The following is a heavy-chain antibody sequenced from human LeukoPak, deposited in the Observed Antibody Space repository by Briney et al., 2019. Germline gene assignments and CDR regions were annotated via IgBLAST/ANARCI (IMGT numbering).Heavy chain of an antibody. D-gene: IGHD4-17*01. CDR3: ARLSSHYGDYKVDP. CDR2: MNPHSGKT. J-gene: IGHJ5*02. V-gene: IGHV1-8*01. CDR1: GYPFNNYD. Sequence: GASVKVSCKASGYPFNNYDINWVRQATGQGLEWMGWMNPHSGKTGYAQNFQGRVTMTRDTSISTAYMELSSLRSEDTAVYYCARLSSHYGDYKVDPWGQGTLATVSS.